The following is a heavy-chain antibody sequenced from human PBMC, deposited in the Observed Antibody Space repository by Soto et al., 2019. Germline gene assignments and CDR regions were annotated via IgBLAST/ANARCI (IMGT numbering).Heavy chain of an antibody. J-gene: IGHJ5*02. CDR2: ISYDGSNK. CDR3: PSPPMTTMS. CDR1: GFTFSSYG. Sequence: PGGSLRLSCAASGFTFSSYGMHWVRQAPGKGLEWVAVISYDGSNKYYADSVKGRFTISRDNSKNTLYLQMNSLRAEDTAVYYCPSPPMTTMSWGQGTLVTVSS. V-gene: IGHV3-30*03. D-gene: IGHD4-4*01.